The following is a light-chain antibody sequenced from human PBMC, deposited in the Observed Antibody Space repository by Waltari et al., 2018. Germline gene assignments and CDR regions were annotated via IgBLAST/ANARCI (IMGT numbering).Light chain of an antibody. CDR1: QSLLYDIDNKDY. V-gene: IGKV4-1*01. CDR2: WAS. J-gene: IGKJ2*02. Sequence: DIVMTQSPDSLAVSLGERATINCKSSQSLLYDIDNKDYLAWYQQKPGQPPKLLIHWASPRESVVPDRFSGSGSGTDFTLTISSLQADDVAVYYCQQYLRAPRTFAQGTGLEIK. CDR3: QQYLRAPRT.